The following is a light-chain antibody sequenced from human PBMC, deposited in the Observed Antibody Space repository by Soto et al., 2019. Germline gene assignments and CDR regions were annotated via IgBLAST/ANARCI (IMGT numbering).Light chain of an antibody. CDR3: QQRIDWPLT. CDR2: WAS. J-gene: IGKJ4*01. Sequence: DIVMTQSPDSLAVSLGEGATINCKSSQSVLYNYNNKNYLAWYQHKPGQPPKLLLYWASTRESGVPDRFSGSGSETDFTLTISSLEPEDFAVCYCQQRIDWPLTFGGGTKVDIK. V-gene: IGKV4-1*01. CDR1: QSVLYNYNNKNY.